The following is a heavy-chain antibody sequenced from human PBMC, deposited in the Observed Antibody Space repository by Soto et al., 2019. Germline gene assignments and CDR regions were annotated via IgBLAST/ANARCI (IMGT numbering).Heavy chain of an antibody. V-gene: IGHV1-69*08. Sequence: QVQLVQSGAEVKKPGSSVKVSCKASGGTLSSYTFSWVRQAPGQGLEWMGRIIPNLGITNYAHKFQGRITIIVDKSTSTAYMELSSLRSKDTAMYYCARDKGYCSAASCPDFEYWGQGTLVTVSS. J-gene: IGHJ4*02. CDR1: GGTLSSYT. CDR2: IIPNLGIT. CDR3: ARDKGYCSAASCPDFEY. D-gene: IGHD2-15*01.